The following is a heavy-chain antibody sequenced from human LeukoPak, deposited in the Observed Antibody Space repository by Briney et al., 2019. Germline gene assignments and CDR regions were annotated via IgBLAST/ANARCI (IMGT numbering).Heavy chain of an antibody. D-gene: IGHD6-13*01. J-gene: IGHJ6*01. CDR2: IIPIFGTA. CDR1: GGTFSSFA. Sequence: SVKVSCKASGGTFSSFAISWVRQAPGQGLEWMGGIIPIFGTANYAQKFQGRVTITADESTSTAYMELSSLRSEDTAVYYCASFIAAADPPYYYYGMDVWGQGTTVTVSS. CDR3: ASFIAAADPPYYYYGMDV. V-gene: IGHV1-69*13.